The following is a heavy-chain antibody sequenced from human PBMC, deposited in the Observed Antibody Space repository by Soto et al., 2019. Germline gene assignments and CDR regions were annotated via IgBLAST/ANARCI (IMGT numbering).Heavy chain of an antibody. Sequence: SQTLSLTCTFSGGSISIYYWTCIRQFPGKGREWIGNIYYSGSTNYNPFLKSRVTISVDSSKNQFSLKLSSVTAADTAVYYCVRANYFDYWGQGNLVTVSA. J-gene: IGHJ4*02. CDR2: IYYSGST. CDR1: GGSISIYY. V-gene: IGHV4-59*01. CDR3: VRANYFDY.